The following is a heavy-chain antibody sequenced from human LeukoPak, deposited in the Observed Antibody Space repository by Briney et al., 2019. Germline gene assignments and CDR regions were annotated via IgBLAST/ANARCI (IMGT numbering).Heavy chain of an antibody. Sequence: PGGSLRLSCAASGFTFDDYGMHWVWQAPGKGLEWVSGISWNSGSIGYADSVRGRFTISRDNAKNSLYLQMNSLRAEDTALYYCAKDSYSGSDNWFDPWGQGTLVTVSS. CDR1: GFTFDDYG. V-gene: IGHV3-9*01. J-gene: IGHJ5*02. D-gene: IGHD1-26*01. CDR2: ISWNSGSI. CDR3: AKDSYSGSDNWFDP.